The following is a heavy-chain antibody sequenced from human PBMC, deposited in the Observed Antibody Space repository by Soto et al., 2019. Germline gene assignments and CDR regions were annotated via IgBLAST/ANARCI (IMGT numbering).Heavy chain of an antibody. CDR3: ARGRGGWFDP. Sequence: EVQLVESGGGLVQPGGSLRLSCAASGFTFSSYDMHWVRQATGKGLEWVSAIGTAGDTYYPGSVKGRCTISRENAKNSFYLPMSSLRAEDTAVYYCARGRGGWFDPWGQGTLVTVSS. J-gene: IGHJ5*02. CDR2: IGTAGDT. V-gene: IGHV3-13*01. CDR1: GFTFSSYD.